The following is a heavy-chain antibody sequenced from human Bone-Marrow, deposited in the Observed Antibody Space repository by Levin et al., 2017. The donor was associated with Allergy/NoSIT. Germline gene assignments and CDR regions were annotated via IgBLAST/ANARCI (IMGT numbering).Heavy chain of an antibody. CDR1: RFTFSTYA. V-gene: IGHV3-23*01. CDR2: ITGSGDST. Sequence: GGSLRLSCAASRFTFSTYAMTWVRQAPGKGLEWVSTITGSGDSTYYADSVKGRFTISRDNAKNTLYLQMTSLRAEDTAVYYCAKDIFSGGGSRGFFDYWGQGTLVTVSS. D-gene: IGHD2-15*01. J-gene: IGHJ4*02. CDR3: AKDIFSGGGSRGFFDY.